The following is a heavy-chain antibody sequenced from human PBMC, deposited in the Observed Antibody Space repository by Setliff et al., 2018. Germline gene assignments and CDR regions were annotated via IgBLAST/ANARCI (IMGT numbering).Heavy chain of an antibody. CDR1: GYSFSDSA. J-gene: IGHJ3*02. D-gene: IGHD3-10*01. Sequence: ASVKVSCKASGYSFSDSAVNWVRQAPGQGLQWVGWISVYSGNAYYAQTLQDRVTLTTDTSTTTAYLGLRSLRPDDTAVYYCARDLNRWFGEFAFDIWGQGTMVTVSS. CDR3: ARDLNRWFGEFAFDI. V-gene: IGHV1-18*01. CDR2: ISVYSGNA.